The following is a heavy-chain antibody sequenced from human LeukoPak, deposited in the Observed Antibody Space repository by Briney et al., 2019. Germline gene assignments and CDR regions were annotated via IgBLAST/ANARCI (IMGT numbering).Heavy chain of an antibody. CDR1: GYTFTVYY. V-gene: IGHV1-2*02. CDR2: INPNSGGT. D-gene: IGHD3-10*01. Sequence: ASVKVSFKASGYTFTVYYMHWGRHAPGQGLEWMGCINPNSGGTNHAQKFQGRVTMTRDTSISTAYMELSRLRSDDTAVYYCARDRPLDADDYYGFYYFDYWGQGTLVTVSS. CDR3: ARDRPLDADDYYGFYYFDY. J-gene: IGHJ4*02.